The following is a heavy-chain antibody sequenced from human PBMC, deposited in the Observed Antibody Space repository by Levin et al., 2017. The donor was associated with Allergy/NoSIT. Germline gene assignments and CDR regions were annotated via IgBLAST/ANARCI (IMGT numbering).Heavy chain of an antibody. CDR1: GFTFSSYG. Sequence: GESLKISCAASGFTFSSYGMHWVRQAPGKGLEWVAVIWYDGSNKYYADSVKGRFTISRDNSKNTLYLQMNSLRAEDTAVYYCAREYRDCQTYDDILTGCDYYYYMDVWGKGTTVTVSS. D-gene: IGHD3-9*01. J-gene: IGHJ6*03. CDR3: AREYRDCQTYDDILTGCDYYYYMDV. V-gene: IGHV3-33*01. CDR2: IWYDGSNK.